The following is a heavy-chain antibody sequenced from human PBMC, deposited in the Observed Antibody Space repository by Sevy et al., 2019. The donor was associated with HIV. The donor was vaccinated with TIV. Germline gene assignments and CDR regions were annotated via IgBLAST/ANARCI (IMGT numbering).Heavy chain of an antibody. CDR1: GFSFSSYG. V-gene: IGHV3-30*02. CDR2: IQYDGSNK. CDR3: GKEGGGEGGDH. D-gene: IGHD2-21*01. Sequence: GGSLRRSCAASGFSFSSYGMHWVRQAPGKGLEWMSYIQYDGSNKDYGDSVKGRFTISRDNSKNTLYLQMNSLRVEDRAVFYCGKEGGGEGGDHWGQGTLVTVSS. J-gene: IGHJ4*02.